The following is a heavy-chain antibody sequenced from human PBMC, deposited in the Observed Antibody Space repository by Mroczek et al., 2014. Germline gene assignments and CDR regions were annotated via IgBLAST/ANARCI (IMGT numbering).Heavy chain of an antibody. Sequence: QVQLQQWGAGLVEAFGDPVPHLRCLCGSFSGYYWSWIRQPPGKGLEWIGEINHSGSTNYNPSLKSRVTISVDTSKNQFSLKLSSVTAADTAVYYCARAVKEYYDFWALVDYWGQGTLVTVSS. V-gene: IGHV4-34*01. CDR3: ARAVKEYYDFWALVDY. D-gene: IGHD3-3*01. CDR1: GSFSGYY. J-gene: IGHJ4*02. CDR2: INHSGST.